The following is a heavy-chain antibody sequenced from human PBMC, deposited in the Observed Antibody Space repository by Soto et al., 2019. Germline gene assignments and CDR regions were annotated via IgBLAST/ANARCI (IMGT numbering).Heavy chain of an antibody. CDR2: INPNSGGT. V-gene: IGHV1-2*04. CDR3: AREKGVLRYFDWHYFDY. CDR1: GYTFTGYY. Sequence: KAPRASVKVSCKASGYTFTGYYMHWVRQAPGQGLEWMGWINPNSGGTNYAQKFQGWVTMTRDTSISTAYMELSRLRSDDTAVYYCAREKGVLRYFDWHYFDYWGQGTLVTVSS. J-gene: IGHJ4*02. D-gene: IGHD3-9*01.